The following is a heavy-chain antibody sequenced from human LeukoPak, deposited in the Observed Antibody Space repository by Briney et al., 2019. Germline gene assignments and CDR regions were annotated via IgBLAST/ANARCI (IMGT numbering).Heavy chain of an antibody. V-gene: IGHV3-11*04. CDR2: ISSSADTI. CDR1: GFIFSEYY. Sequence: GGSLRLSCAASGFIFSEYYMTWIRQVPGKGLQWLSYISSSADTIYYADSVQGRLTVSRDNAKNSLYLQMNSLRAEDTAVYYCASNVVVPALAPDVWGKGTTVTVSS. CDR3: ASNVVVPALAPDV. J-gene: IGHJ6*04. D-gene: IGHD2-2*01.